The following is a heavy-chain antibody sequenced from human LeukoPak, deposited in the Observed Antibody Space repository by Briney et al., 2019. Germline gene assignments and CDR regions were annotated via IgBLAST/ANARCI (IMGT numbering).Heavy chain of an antibody. J-gene: IGHJ5*02. CDR2: IYYSGST. CDR1: GGSISSYY. Sequence: KPSETLSLTCTVSGGSISSYYWSWIRQPPGKGLEWIGYIYYSGSTNYNPSLKSRVTISVDTSKNQFSPKLSSVTAADTAVYYCARYYYDSSGYFGDWFDPWGQGTLVTVSS. CDR3: ARYYYDSSGYFGDWFDP. D-gene: IGHD3-22*01. V-gene: IGHV4-59*08.